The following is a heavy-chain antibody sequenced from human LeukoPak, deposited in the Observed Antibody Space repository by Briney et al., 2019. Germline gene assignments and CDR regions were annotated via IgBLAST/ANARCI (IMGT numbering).Heavy chain of an antibody. J-gene: IGHJ5*02. CDR3: AREAYSSSWYRWFDP. D-gene: IGHD6-13*01. CDR1: GGSISSYY. CDR2: IYYSGST. Sequence: SETLSPTCTVSGGSISSYYWSWIRQPPGKGLEWIGYIYYSGSTNYNPSLKSRVTISVDTSKNQFSLKLSSVTAADMAVYYCAREAYSSSWYRWFDPWGQGTLVTVSS. V-gene: IGHV4-59*01.